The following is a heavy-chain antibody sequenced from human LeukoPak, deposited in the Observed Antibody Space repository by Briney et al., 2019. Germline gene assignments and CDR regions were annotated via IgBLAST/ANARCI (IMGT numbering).Heavy chain of an antibody. D-gene: IGHD3-10*01. CDR3: ARGVDYYGV. J-gene: IGHJ4*02. Sequence: PSETLSLTCAVYGGSFSGYSWNWIRQPPVKRLEWIGEINHSGGTNYNPSLKSRVTISVDTSKKQFSLKLSSVTAADTAVYYCARGVDYYGVWGQGTLVTVSS. CDR1: GGSFSGYS. CDR2: INHSGGT. V-gene: IGHV4-34*01.